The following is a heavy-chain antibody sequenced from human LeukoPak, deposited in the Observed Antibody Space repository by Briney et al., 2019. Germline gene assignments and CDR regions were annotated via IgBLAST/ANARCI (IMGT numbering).Heavy chain of an antibody. CDR2: IYPGDSDT. D-gene: IGHD2-2*02. Sequence: GESLKISCKGSGYSFTSYWIGWVRQMPGKGLEGMGIIYPGDSDTRYSPSFQGQVTISADKSISTAYLQWSSLKASDTAMYYCAREADGDIVVVPAAIGSDAFDIWGQGTMVTVSS. J-gene: IGHJ3*02. CDR1: GYSFTSYW. V-gene: IGHV5-51*01. CDR3: AREADGDIVVVPAAIGSDAFDI.